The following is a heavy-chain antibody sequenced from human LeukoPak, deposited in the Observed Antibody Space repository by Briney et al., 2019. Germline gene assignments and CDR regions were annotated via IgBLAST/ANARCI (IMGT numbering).Heavy chain of an antibody. D-gene: IGHD6-13*01. CDR3: ARDLTPGIAPRTPFDY. Sequence: PGGSLRLSCAASGFTFSSYSMNWVRQAPGKGLEWVSSISSSSSYIYYADSVKGRFTISRDNAKSSLYLQMNSLRAEDTSVYYCARDLTPGIAPRTPFDYWGQGTLVTVSS. CDR2: ISSSSSYI. J-gene: IGHJ4*02. V-gene: IGHV3-21*01. CDR1: GFTFSSYS.